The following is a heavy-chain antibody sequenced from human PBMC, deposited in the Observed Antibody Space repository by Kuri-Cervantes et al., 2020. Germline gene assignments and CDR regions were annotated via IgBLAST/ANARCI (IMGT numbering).Heavy chain of an antibody. CDR3: ARSDWFDP. CDR1: GYTFTSSD. J-gene: IGHJ5*02. CDR2: FDPEDGET. V-gene: IGHV1-24*01. Sequence: ASVKVSCKASGYTFTSSDINWVRQAPGKGLEWMGGFDPEDGETIYAQKFQGRVTMTEDTSTDTAYMELSSLRSEDSAVYYCARSDWFDPWGQGTLVTVSS.